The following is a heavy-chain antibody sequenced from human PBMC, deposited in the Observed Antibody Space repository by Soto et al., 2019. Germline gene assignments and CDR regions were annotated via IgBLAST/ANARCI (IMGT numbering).Heavy chain of an antibody. CDR3: AKGYCSSTSCSYDY. CDR1: GFTFSSYA. V-gene: IGHV3-23*01. CDR2: ISGSGGST. Sequence: EVQLLESGGGLVQPGGSLRLSCAASGFTFSSYAMSWFRQAPGKGLEWVSGISGSGGSTYYADSVKGRFTISRDNSKNTLYLQMNSLRAEDTAVYYCAKGYCSSTSCSYDYWGQGTLVTVSS. J-gene: IGHJ4*02. D-gene: IGHD2-2*01.